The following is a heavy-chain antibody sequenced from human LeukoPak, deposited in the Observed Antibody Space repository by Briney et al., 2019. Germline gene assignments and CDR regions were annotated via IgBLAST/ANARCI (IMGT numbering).Heavy chain of an antibody. Sequence: LIGSGRQAPGGGRGWVANTKLDVSAASYTDSVRGRFTAPRDNAKNLLYLQMNRPRGEDTAVYYCARDGGLHTNFDYWGQGTLLTVSS. CDR2: TKLDVSAA. CDR3: ARDGGLHTNFDY. D-gene: IGHD2-15*01. CDR1: L. J-gene: IGHJ4*02. V-gene: IGHV3-7*01.